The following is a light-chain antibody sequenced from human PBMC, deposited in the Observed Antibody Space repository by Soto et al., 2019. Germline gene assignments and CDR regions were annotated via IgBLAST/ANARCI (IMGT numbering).Light chain of an antibody. Sequence: SYELTQPPSVSVSPGQTARITCSGDALSKQYAYWYQQKPGQAPALVIYKDSERPSGIPERFSGSGSGTTVTLTISGVQAEDEADYYCQSADSSGTYVVFGGGTKLTVL. CDR3: QSADSSGTYVV. V-gene: IGLV3-25*03. J-gene: IGLJ2*01. CDR1: ALSKQY. CDR2: KDS.